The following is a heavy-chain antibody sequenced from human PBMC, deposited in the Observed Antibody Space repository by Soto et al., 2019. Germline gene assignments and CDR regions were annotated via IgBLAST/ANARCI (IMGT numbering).Heavy chain of an antibody. CDR1: GYTFSTYT. D-gene: IGHD3-3*02. CDR3: ARDTETLGPRANVALDI. Sequence: QAQLVQSGAEMKKPGASVKVSCKAAGYTFSTYTMNWVRQAPGQSLEWMGWINAGSGNTKYSQNFQGRVSITRDTSASTVYRELTGLKSEDTAMYYWARDTETLGPRANVALDIWGQGTMVTVSS. V-gene: IGHV1-3*01. J-gene: IGHJ3*02. CDR2: INAGSGNT.